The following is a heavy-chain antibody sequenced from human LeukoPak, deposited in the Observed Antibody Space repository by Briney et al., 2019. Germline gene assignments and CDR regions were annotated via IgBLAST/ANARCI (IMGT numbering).Heavy chain of an antibody. V-gene: IGHV6-1*01. CDR1: GDSVSSNSVA. D-gene: IGHD6-19*01. J-gene: IGHJ4*02. CDR3: ARDSRAVVDY. CDR2: TYYRSKWHN. Sequence: SQTLSLTCAISGDSVSSNSVAWNWIRQSPSRGLEWLGRTYYRSKWHNENALSMKGRITINPDTSKNQFSLQLNSVTPEDTAVYYCARDSRAVVDYWAQGTLVTVSS.